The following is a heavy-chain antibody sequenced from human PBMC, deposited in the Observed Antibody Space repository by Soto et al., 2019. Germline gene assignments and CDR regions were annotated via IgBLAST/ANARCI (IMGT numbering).Heavy chain of an antibody. CDR3: ARETPLPWLAGSSFDY. V-gene: IGHV3-7*01. CDR2: IKQDGSEK. D-gene: IGHD2-15*01. Sequence: EVQLVESGGGLVQPGGSLRLSCAASGFTFSSYWMSCVRQAPGKALEWVANIKQDGSEKYYVDSVKGRFTISRDNAKNSRYLQMNSLRAEDTAVYYCARETPLPWLAGSSFDYWGQGTLVTVSS. J-gene: IGHJ4*02. CDR1: GFTFSSYW.